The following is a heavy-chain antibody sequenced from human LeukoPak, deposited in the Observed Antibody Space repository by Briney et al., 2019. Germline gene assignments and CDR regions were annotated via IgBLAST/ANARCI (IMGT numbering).Heavy chain of an antibody. D-gene: IGHD3-16*02. CDR3: ARILSVNYFDY. CDR2: IYPGDSDT. Sequence: GESLKISCKGSGYTFTAYWIGWVRQMPGKGLEWMGVIYPGDSDTRYSPSFQGQVTISADKSIGTAYLQWSSLKASDTAMYYCARILSVNYFDYWGQGTLVTVSS. V-gene: IGHV5-51*01. J-gene: IGHJ4*02. CDR1: GYTFTAYW.